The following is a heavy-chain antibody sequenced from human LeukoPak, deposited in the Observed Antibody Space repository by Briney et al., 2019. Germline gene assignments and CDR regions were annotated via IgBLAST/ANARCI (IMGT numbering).Heavy chain of an antibody. V-gene: IGHV1-46*04. CDR2: INPSGGRA. CDR3: AREWLDDAFDF. Sequence: ASVRVSCKASGYTFFSYNMHWVRQAPGHRLEWMGIINPSGGRAIYAQKLQGRVTMTRDTSTSTFYMELSSLSSEDTALCHCAREWLDDAFDFWGHGTMVTVSS. CDR1: GYTFFSYN. J-gene: IGHJ3*01. D-gene: IGHD6-19*01.